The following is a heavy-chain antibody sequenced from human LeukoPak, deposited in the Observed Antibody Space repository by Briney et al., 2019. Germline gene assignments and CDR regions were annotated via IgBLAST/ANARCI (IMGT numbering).Heavy chain of an antibody. V-gene: IGHV3-53*01. CDR1: GFTVSSNY. Sequence: GGSLRLSCAASGFTVSSNYMSWVRQAPGKGLEWVSVIYSGGTTYYADSVKGRFTISRDNSKNTLYLQMNSLRAEDTAVYYCANGNLAAAIDYWGQGTLVTVSS. CDR2: IYSGGTT. D-gene: IGHD6-13*01. CDR3: ANGNLAAAIDY. J-gene: IGHJ4*02.